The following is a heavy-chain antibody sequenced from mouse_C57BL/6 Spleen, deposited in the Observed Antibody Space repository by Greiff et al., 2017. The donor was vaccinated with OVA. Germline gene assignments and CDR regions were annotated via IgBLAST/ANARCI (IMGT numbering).Heavy chain of an antibody. D-gene: IGHD3-2*02. CDR2: ISYDGSN. CDR1: GYSITSGYY. V-gene: IGHV3-6*01. J-gene: IGHJ4*01. CDR3: ARVETAQAPMDY. Sequence: EVQLQQSGPGLVKPSQSLSLTCSVTGYSITSGYYWNWIRQFPGNKLEWMGYISYDGSNNYNPSLKNRISITRDTSKNQFFLKLNSVTTEDTATYYCARVETAQAPMDYWGQGTSVTVSS.